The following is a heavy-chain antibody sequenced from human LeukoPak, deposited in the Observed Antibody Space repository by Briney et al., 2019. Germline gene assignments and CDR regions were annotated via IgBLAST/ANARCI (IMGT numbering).Heavy chain of an antibody. J-gene: IGHJ4*02. V-gene: IGHV4-31*03. D-gene: IGHD5-24*01. CDR1: GGSISGVGYY. CDR3: ARVVQDGYLVDY. CDR2: IYYSGST. Sequence: SETLSLTCTVSGGSISGVGYYWSWIRQHPGKGLEWIGYIYYSGSTYYNPSLKSRVTISVDTSKNQFSLKLSSVTAADTAVYYRARVVQDGYLVDYWGQGTLVTVSS.